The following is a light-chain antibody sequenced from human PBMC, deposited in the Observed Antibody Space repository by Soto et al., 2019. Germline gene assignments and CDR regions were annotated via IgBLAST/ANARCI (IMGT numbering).Light chain of an antibody. V-gene: IGLV2-14*01. Sequence: QSVLTQPASVSGSPGQSITISCTGASSDVGAYNYVSWYQQHPGKAPKLMIYDVSSRPSGVSNRFSGSKSGNTASLTISGLQAEDEADYYCSSYTSSITYVFELGPRSPS. CDR1: SSDVGAYNY. CDR2: DVS. CDR3: SSYTSSITYV. J-gene: IGLJ1*01.